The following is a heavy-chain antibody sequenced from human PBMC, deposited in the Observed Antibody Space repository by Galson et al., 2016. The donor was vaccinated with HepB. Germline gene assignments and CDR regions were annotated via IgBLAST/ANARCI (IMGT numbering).Heavy chain of an antibody. CDR2: ITSITGST. D-gene: IGHD6-19*01. Sequence: SLRLSCATSGFTFSNYDMNWVRQAPGKGLEWVSSITSITGSTYYADSLKGRLTIPRDNAKNSLSLQMNSLAAEDTAVDYCVRVVRYPSGWTGLDYWGQGTLVTVSS. V-gene: IGHV3-21*01. CDR3: VRVVRYPSGWTGLDY. CDR1: GFTFSNYD. J-gene: IGHJ4*02.